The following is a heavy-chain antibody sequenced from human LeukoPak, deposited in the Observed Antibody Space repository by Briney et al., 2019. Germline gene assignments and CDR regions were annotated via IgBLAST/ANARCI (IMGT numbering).Heavy chain of an antibody. J-gene: IGHJ3*01. Sequence: GGSLRLSCSASGFTFSRYAMHWVRQPPGKGLEWVSYISGSGGTMYYADSVKGRFTISRDNAKNSLDLQMNNPRAEDTGVYYCAREISCDAFDLWGQGTMVTVSS. CDR2: ISGSGGTM. CDR1: GFTFSRYA. V-gene: IGHV3-48*03. CDR3: AREISCDAFDL. D-gene: IGHD3-3*02.